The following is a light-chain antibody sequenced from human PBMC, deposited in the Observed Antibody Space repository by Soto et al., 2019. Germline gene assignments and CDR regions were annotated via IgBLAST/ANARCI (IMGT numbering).Light chain of an antibody. CDR1: SSDVGGYNY. Sequence: QSVLTQPASVSGSPGQSITISCTGTSSDVGGYNYVSWYQQHPGKAPKLMIYEVSNRPSGVSNRFSGSKSGNTASLTISGLQAEDEADYYCSSYTSSSTLWVFGGGTQLNVL. CDR3: SSYTSSSTLWV. CDR2: EVS. J-gene: IGLJ3*02. V-gene: IGLV2-14*01.